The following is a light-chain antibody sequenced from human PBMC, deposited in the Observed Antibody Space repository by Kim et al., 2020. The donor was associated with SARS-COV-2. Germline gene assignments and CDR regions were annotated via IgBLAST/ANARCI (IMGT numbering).Light chain of an antibody. Sequence: VSPGERATLSCRASQSVSSNLAWYQQKPGQVPSLLIYGASTRATGIPARFSGSGSETEFTLTLSSLQSEDFAVYFCQQYNDWPLTFGGGTKVDIK. J-gene: IGKJ4*01. V-gene: IGKV3-15*01. CDR2: GAS. CDR3: QQYNDWPLT. CDR1: QSVSSN.